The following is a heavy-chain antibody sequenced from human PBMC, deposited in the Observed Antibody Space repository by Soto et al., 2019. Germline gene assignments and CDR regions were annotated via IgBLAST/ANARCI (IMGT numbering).Heavy chain of an antibody. J-gene: IGHJ5*02. CDR2: ISGSGGST. V-gene: IGHV3-23*01. D-gene: IGHD4-17*01. CDR1: GFAFSSYA. Sequence: GTLRLPCADSGFAFSSYAMSWVRQAPGKGLEWVSAISGSGGSTYYADSVKGRFTISRDNSKNTLYLQMNSLRAEDTAVYYCAKANYGGFDPWGQGTLVTVSS. CDR3: AKANYGGFDP.